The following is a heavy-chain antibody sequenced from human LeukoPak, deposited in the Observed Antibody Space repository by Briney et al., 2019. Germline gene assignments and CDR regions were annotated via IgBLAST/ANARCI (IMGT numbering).Heavy chain of an antibody. V-gene: IGHV3-23*01. Sequence: PGGSLRLSCAASGFTFSNYAMSWVRQAPGKGLEWVSAISGSGYSTYYADSAKGRFTISRDNSMNTLYMQMNSLRGEDAAVYYCVRGGYCSGTSCAHYDGMDVWGQGTTVTVSS. CDR2: ISGSGYST. D-gene: IGHD2-2*01. CDR1: GFTFSNYA. J-gene: IGHJ6*02. CDR3: VRGGYCSGTSCAHYDGMDV.